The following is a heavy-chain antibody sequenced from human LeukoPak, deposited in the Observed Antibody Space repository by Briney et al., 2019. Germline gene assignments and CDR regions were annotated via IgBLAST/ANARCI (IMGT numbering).Heavy chain of an antibody. Sequence: TSETLSLTCAVYGGSFSGYYWSWIRQPPGKGLEWIGEINHSGSTNYNPSLKSRVTISVDTSKNQFSLKLSSVTAADTAVYYCARKTRGYNYGPLYYGMDVWGQGTTVTVSS. J-gene: IGHJ6*02. CDR2: INHSGST. CDR3: ARKTRGYNYGPLYYGMDV. V-gene: IGHV4-34*01. CDR1: GGSFSGYY. D-gene: IGHD5-18*01.